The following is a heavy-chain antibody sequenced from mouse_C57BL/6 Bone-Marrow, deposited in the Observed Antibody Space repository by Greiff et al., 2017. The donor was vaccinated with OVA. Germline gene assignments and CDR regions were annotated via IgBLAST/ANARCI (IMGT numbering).Heavy chain of an antibody. D-gene: IGHD4-1*01. CDR2: INPNNGGT. J-gene: IGHJ3*01. CDR1: GYTFTDYY. V-gene: IGHV1-26*01. Sequence: VQLKESGPELVKPGASVKISCKASGYTFTDYYMNWVKQSHGKSLEWIGDINPNNGGTSYNQKFKGKATLTVDKSSSTAYMELRSLTSEDSAVYYCAELTGTGFAYWGQGTLVTVSA. CDR3: AELTGTGFAY.